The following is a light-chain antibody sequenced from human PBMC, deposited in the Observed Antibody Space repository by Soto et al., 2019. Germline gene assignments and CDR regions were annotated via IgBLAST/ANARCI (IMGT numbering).Light chain of an antibody. V-gene: IGKV1-33*01. CDR1: QVIRNY. Sequence: DIKMTQSASSLSASVGDRVTITCQASQVIRNYFNWYRQKPGKAPELLIYDISTLEIGVPSRFGGSGSGTDFTLTITGLQPEDIGTYFCQQYEELPYTFGQGTKLEI. CDR3: QQYEELPYT. J-gene: IGKJ2*01. CDR2: DIS.